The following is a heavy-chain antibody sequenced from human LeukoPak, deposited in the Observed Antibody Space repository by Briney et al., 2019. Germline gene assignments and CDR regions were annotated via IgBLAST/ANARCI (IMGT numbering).Heavy chain of an antibody. CDR2: IRNDRIT. CDR3: TWMATILTVDY. D-gene: IGHD5-12*01. Sequence: GESLRLSCVLSGLTFSDAGMSWVRQAPGKGLEWVGRIRNDRITDYAAPVQGRFSISRDNSKNTFYLQMNSLRTEDTGMYFCTWMATILTVDYWGQGTLVTVSS. J-gene: IGHJ4*02. V-gene: IGHV3-15*01. CDR1: GLTFSDAG.